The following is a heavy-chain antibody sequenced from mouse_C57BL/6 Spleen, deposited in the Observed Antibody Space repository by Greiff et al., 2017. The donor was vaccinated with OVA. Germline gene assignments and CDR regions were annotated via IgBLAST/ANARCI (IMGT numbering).Heavy chain of an antibody. J-gene: IGHJ3*01. D-gene: IGHD1-1*01. CDR1: GYTFTSYW. V-gene: IGHV1-55*01. CDR2: IYPGSGST. Sequence: QVQLKQPGAELVKPGASVKMSCKASGYTFTSYWITWVKQRPGQGLGWIGDIYPGSGSTNYNEKFKSKATLTVDTSSSTAYMQLSSLTSEDSAVYYCARGDGSSFTWFAYWGQGTLVTVSA. CDR3: ARGDGSSFTWFAY.